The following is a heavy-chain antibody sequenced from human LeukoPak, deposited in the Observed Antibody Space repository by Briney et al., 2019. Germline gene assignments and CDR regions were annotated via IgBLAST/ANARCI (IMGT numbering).Heavy chain of an antibody. CDR2: ISGSGGST. D-gene: IGHD3-22*01. J-gene: IGHJ4*02. V-gene: IGHV3-23*01. Sequence: GGSLRLFCAASGFTFSSFAITWVRQAPGKGLEWVSTISGSGGSTYYADSVKGRFTISRDNSKNTLYLQMNSLRAEDTAVYYCARDRYYYDSSGYYGPFDYWGQGTLVTVSS. CDR3: ARDRYYYDSSGYYGPFDY. CDR1: GFTFSSFA.